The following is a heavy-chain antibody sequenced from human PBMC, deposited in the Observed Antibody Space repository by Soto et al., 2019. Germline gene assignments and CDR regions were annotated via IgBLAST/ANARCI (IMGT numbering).Heavy chain of an antibody. Sequence: QVQLVESGGGVVQPGRSLRLSCAASGLTFSSYAMHWVRQAPGKGLEWVAVISYDGSNKYYADSVKGRFTISIDNSKNTLYLQMNSLRAEDTAVYYCAREMAGDYDTFAFDIWGQGTMVTVSS. V-gene: IGHV3-30-3*01. CDR1: GLTFSSYA. D-gene: IGHD3-9*01. J-gene: IGHJ3*02. CDR2: ISYDGSNK. CDR3: AREMAGDYDTFAFDI.